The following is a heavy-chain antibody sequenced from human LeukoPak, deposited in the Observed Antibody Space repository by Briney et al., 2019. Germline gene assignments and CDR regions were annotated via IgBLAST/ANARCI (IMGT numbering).Heavy chain of an antibody. CDR2: IYPGDSDT. J-gene: IGHJ6*03. D-gene: IGHD5-18*01. V-gene: IGHV5-51*01. CDR3: ARFTVDTANYYYMDV. CDR1: GYSFTNYW. Sequence: GESLKISCKGSGYSFTNYWIGWVRQMPGKGLEWMGIIYPGDSDTRYSPSFQGQFTISSDKSISTAYLQWSSLKASDTALYYCARFTVDTANYYYMDVWGKGTTVTVSS.